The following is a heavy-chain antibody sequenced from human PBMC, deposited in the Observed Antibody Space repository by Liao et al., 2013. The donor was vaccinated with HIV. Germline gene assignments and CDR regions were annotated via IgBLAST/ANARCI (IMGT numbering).Heavy chain of an antibody. J-gene: IGHJ6*03. Sequence: QVQLQESGPGLVKPSETLSLTCTVSGGSISSYYWSWIRQPAGKGLEWIGRIYSSGSANYNPSLKSRVIMSVDTSKNQFSLKLSSVTAADTAVYYCARGGGYCTSTSCYTGGYSYYMDVWGKGTTVTVSS. CDR2: IYSSGSA. CDR3: ARGGGYCTSTSCYTGGYSYYMDV. CDR1: GGSISSYY. D-gene: IGHD2-2*02. V-gene: IGHV4-4*07.